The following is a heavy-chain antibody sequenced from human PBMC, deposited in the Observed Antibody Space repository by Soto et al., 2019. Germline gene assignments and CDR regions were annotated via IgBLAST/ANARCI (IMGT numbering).Heavy chain of an antibody. D-gene: IGHD4-4*01. CDR3: AKDSGTTVTTYYFDY. Sequence: PGGSLRLSCAASGFTFDDYAMHWVRQAPGKGLEWVSGISWNSGSIGYADSVKGRFTISRDNAKNSLYLQMNSLRAEDTALYYCAKDSGTTVTTYYFDYWGQGTLVTVSS. V-gene: IGHV3-9*01. CDR1: GFTFDDYA. J-gene: IGHJ4*02. CDR2: ISWNSGSI.